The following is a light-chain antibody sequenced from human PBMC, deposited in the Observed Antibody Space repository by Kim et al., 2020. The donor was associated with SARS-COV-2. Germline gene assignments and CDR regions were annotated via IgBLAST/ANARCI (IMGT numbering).Light chain of an antibody. CDR3: QKYNSAPLT. V-gene: IGKV1-27*01. CDR1: QAISKY. Sequence: ASVRDIVTITCQASQAISKYLAWYQQKPGKVPRLLIYGASTLQSGVPSRFSGSGSGTDFTLTISSLQPEDVATYYCQKYNSAPLTFGGGTKVEIK. CDR2: GAS. J-gene: IGKJ4*01.